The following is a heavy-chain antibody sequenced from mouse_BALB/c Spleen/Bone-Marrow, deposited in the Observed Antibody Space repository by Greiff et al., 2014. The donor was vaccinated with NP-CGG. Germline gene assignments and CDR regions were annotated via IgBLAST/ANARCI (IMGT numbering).Heavy chain of an antibody. CDR2: ISDGGGYT. J-gene: IGHJ4*01. D-gene: IGHD2-10*02. V-gene: IGHV5-4*02. Sequence: EVHLVESGGGLVKPGGSLKLSCAASGFTSSDYYMYWVRQTPEKRLEWVATISDGGGYTYYPDSVWGRFTISRDNAKNNLYLQMSSLKSEDTAMYYCARSGERYGAMDYWGQGTSVNVFS. CDR1: GFTSSDYY. CDR3: ARSGERYGAMDY.